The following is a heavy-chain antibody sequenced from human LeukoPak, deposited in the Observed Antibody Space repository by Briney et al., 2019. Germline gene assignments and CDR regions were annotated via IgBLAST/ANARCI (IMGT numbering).Heavy chain of an antibody. J-gene: IGHJ5*02. CDR2: CSTSGGT. CDR1: GGSFSGYY. CDR3: ARVKYYDSSGYYWFDP. V-gene: IGHV4-59*10. D-gene: IGHD3-22*01. Sequence: SETLSLTCAVYGGSFSGYYWSWIQQPAGEGLEWIGRCSTSGGTNYNPSLESRVTMSVDTSKNQFSLRLSSVTAADTAVYYCARVKYYDSSGYYWFDPWGQGTLVTVSS.